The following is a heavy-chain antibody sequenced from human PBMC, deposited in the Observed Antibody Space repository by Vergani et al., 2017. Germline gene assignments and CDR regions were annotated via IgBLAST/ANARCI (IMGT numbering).Heavy chain of an antibody. CDR2: IYSSGST. CDR3: ARGRDSMTTVTPFDY. CDR1: GGSISSYY. D-gene: IGHD4-17*01. J-gene: IGHJ4*02. V-gene: IGHV4-59*01. Sequence: QVQLQESGPGLVKPSETLSLTCTVSGGSISSYYWSWIRQPPGKGLEWIGYIYSSGSTNYNPSLKSRVTISVDTSKNQFSLKLSSVTAADTAVYYCARGRDSMTTVTPFDYWGQGTLVTVSS.